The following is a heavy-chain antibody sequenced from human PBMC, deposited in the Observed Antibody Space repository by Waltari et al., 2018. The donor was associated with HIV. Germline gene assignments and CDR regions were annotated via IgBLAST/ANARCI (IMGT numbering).Heavy chain of an antibody. J-gene: IGHJ4*02. V-gene: IGHV4-39*01. Sequence: QLQLQESGPGLVKPSETLSLTCTVSGGSITSGSYYWGWIRQPPGKGLEWIGSIYYSGSTYYNPSRKGRVTISVDTSKNQFSLKLSSVTAADTAVYCCARHHSSGYLGFDYWGQGTLVTVSS. CDR1: GGSITSGSYY. CDR2: IYYSGST. CDR3: ARHHSSGYLGFDY. D-gene: IGHD3-22*01.